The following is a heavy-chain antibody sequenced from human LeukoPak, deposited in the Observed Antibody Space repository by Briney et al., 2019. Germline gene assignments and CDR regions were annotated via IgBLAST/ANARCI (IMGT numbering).Heavy chain of an antibody. J-gene: IGHJ4*02. V-gene: IGHV1-2*02. CDR1: GYSFTAYY. Sequence: ASVKVSCKASGYSFTAYYMHWVRQAPGQGLEWMGWINPNSGGTNYAQKFQGRVTMTRDTSITTAYMEMSRLRSEDTAVYYCARGRGYSGHNWGQGTLVTVSS. CDR3: ARGRGYSGHN. D-gene: IGHD5-12*01. CDR2: INPNSGGT.